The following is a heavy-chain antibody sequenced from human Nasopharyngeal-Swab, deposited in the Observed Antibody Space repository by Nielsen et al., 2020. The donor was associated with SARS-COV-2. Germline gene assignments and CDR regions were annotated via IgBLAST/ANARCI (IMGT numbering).Heavy chain of an antibody. CDR3: ARVPLWFGELLDNWFDP. CDR2: ISAYNGNT. J-gene: IGHJ5*02. CDR1: GYTFTSYG. D-gene: IGHD3-10*01. Sequence: ASVKVSCKASGYTFTSYGIRWVRQAPGQGLEWMGWISAYNGNTNYAQKLQGRVTMTTDTSTSTAYMELRSLRSDDTAVYYCARVPLWFGELLDNWFDPWGQGTLVTVSS. V-gene: IGHV1-18*01.